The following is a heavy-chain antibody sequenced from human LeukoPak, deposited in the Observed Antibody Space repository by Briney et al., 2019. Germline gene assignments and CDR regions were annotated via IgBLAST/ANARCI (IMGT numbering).Heavy chain of an antibody. Sequence: ASVKVSCKASGYTFTSYGISWVRLAPGQGLEWMGWISAYNGNTNYAQKLQGRVTMTTDTSTSTAYMELRSLRSDDTAVYYCARGYTIFGVVITLDYWGQGTLVTVSS. V-gene: IGHV1-18*01. CDR3: ARGYTIFGVVITLDY. J-gene: IGHJ4*02. D-gene: IGHD3-3*01. CDR1: GYTFTSYG. CDR2: ISAYNGNT.